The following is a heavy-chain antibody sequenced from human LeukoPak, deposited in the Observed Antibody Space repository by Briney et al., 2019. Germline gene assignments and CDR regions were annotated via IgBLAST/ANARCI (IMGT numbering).Heavy chain of an antibody. J-gene: IGHJ4*02. CDR2: IYYNGST. D-gene: IGHD3-9*01. V-gene: IGHV4-59*08. Sequence: SDTLSLTCTVSGCSISSYYWSWIRQPPGKGLEWIGYIYYNGSTNYNPSLKSRVTISGDTSKNQFSLKLSSVTAADTAVYYCARHVRYYDILTGLTSYYFDYWGQGTLVTVCS. CDR3: ARHVRYYDILTGLTSYYFDY. CDR1: GCSISSYY.